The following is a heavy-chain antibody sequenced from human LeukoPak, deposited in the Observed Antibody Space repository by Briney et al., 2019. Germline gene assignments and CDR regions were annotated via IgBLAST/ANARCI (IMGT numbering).Heavy chain of an antibody. CDR1: GFTFSSYA. CDR2: ISGSGGST. D-gene: IGHD6-19*01. V-gene: IGHV3-23*01. Sequence: GGSLRLSCAASGFTFSSYAMSWVRQAPGKGLEWVSAISGSGGSTYYADSVKGRFTISRDNSKNTLYLQTNSLRAEDTAVYYCAKAPVGYSSGWYDYWGQGTLVTVSS. J-gene: IGHJ4*02. CDR3: AKAPVGYSSGWYDY.